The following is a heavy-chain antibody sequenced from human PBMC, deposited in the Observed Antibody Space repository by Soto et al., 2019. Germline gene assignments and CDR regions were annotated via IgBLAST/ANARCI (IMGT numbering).Heavy chain of an antibody. V-gene: IGHV3-74*01. CDR3: ASGIAARKYYYYGMDV. CDR1: GFTFSSYW. CDR2: INSDGSST. Sequence: QSGGSLRLSCAASGFTFSSYWMHWVRQAPGKGLVWVSRINSDGSSTSYADSVKGRFTISRDNAKNTLYLQMNSLRAEDTAVYYSASGIAARKYYYYGMDVWGRGTTVTVSS. J-gene: IGHJ6*02. D-gene: IGHD6-6*01.